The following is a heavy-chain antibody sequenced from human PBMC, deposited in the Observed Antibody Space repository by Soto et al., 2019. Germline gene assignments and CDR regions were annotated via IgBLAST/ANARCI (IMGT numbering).Heavy chain of an antibody. J-gene: IGHJ4*02. CDR1: GGSISSGGYY. V-gene: IGHV4-31*03. Sequence: QVQLQESGPGLVKPSQTLSLTCTVSGGSISSGGYYWSWIRQHPGKGLEWIGYIYYNGGTSYNPSLRSRVTISVDTSKNQFSLKLSSVTAADTAVYYCARPFVVAAAGPFDYWGQGTLVTVSS. D-gene: IGHD6-13*01. CDR3: ARPFVVAAAGPFDY. CDR2: IYYNGGT.